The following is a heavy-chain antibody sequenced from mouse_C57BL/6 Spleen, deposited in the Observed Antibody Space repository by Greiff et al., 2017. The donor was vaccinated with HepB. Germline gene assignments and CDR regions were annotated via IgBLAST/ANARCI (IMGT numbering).Heavy chain of an antibody. V-gene: IGHV1-81*01. CDR1: GYTFTSYG. Sequence: VQLQQSGAELARPGASVKLSCKASGYTFTSYGISWVKQRTGQGLEWIGEIYPRSGNTYYNEKFKGKATLTADKSSSTAYMELRSLTSEDSAVYFCARVYYDPYYAMDYWGQGTSVTVSS. D-gene: IGHD2-4*01. CDR3: ARVYYDPYYAMDY. J-gene: IGHJ4*01. CDR2: IYPRSGNT.